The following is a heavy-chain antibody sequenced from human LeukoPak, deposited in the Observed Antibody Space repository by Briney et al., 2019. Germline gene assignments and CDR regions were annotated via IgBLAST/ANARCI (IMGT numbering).Heavy chain of an antibody. J-gene: IGHJ4*02. CDR1: GYTFTSYY. CDR3: ARDPGGRDDY. V-gene: IGHV1-46*01. Sequence: ASVKVSCRASGYTFTSYYVHWVRQAPGQGLEWMGIINPSGGSTGYAQRFQGRVTMTRDTSTTTVYMELSSLSSEDTAVYYCARDPGGRDDYWGQGTLVTVSS. CDR2: INPSGGST. D-gene: IGHD3-10*01.